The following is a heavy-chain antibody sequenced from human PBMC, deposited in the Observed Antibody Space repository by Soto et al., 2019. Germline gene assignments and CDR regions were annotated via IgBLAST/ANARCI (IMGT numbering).Heavy chain of an antibody. CDR3: AKGGRWGIAAADTAEYFQH. Sequence: EVQLLESGGGLVQPGGSLRLSCAASGFTFSSYAMSWVRQAPGKGLEWVSAISGSGGSTYYADSVKGRFTISRDNSKNTLYLQMNSLRAEDTAVYYCAKGGRWGIAAADTAEYFQHWGQGTLVTVSS. CDR2: ISGSGGST. V-gene: IGHV3-23*01. D-gene: IGHD6-13*01. CDR1: GFTFSSYA. J-gene: IGHJ1*01.